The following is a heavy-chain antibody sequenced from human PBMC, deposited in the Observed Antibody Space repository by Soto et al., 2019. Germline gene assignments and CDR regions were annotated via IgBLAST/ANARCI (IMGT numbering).Heavy chain of an antibody. D-gene: IGHD6-6*01. J-gene: IGHJ5*01. CDR2: TVPDGSER. CDR3: ARDRGFSSFDL. Sequence: PGGSLRVSCTASGFTISDSWVSWVRQAPGKGLEWVASTVPDGSERYYVDSVKGRFTISRDNTKTSLYLQMNSLRVDDTAIYYCARDRGFSSFDLWGQGTLVTVSS. V-gene: IGHV3-7*01. CDR1: GFTISDSW.